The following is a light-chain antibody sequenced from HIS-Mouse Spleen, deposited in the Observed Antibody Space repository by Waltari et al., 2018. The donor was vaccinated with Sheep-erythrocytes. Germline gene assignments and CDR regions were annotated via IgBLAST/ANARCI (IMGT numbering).Light chain of an antibody. Sequence: QSALTQPASVSGSPGQSITISCTGTSSDVGGYNYVSWYQQHPGKAPKLMIYAVSNRPSGVFNRFSGSKSGNTASLTISGLQAEDEADYYCSSYTSSSTWVFGGGTKLTVL. CDR3: SSYTSSSTWV. CDR2: AVS. V-gene: IGLV2-14*03. J-gene: IGLJ3*02. CDR1: SSDVGGYNY.